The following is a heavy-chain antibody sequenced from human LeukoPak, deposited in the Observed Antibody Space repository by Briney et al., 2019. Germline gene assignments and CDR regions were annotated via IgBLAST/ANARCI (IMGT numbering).Heavy chain of an antibody. CDR2: INYSGST. CDR1: GGSISNSNYF. V-gene: IGHV4-39*01. J-gene: IGHJ5*02. Sequence: SETLSLTCAVSGGSISNSNYFWDWIRQSPGKGLEWIGSINYSGSTNHNPSLKSRVTISVDTSKNQFSLNLTSVTAADTAVYYCATLKRSTPNWFDPWGQGTLVTVSS. D-gene: IGHD1-1*01. CDR3: ATLKRSTPNWFDP.